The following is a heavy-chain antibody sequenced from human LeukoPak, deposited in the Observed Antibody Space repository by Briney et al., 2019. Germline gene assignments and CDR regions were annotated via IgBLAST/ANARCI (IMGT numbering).Heavy chain of an antibody. Sequence: GGSLRLSCAASGFTFSSYAMSWVRQAPGKGLEWVSAISGSGGSTYYADSVKGRFTISRDNSKNTLYLQMNSLRAEDTAVYYCARVRGSYGYYYGMDVWGQGTTVTVSS. CDR1: GFTFSSYA. J-gene: IGHJ6*02. CDR2: ISGSGGST. D-gene: IGHD1-26*01. CDR3: ARVRGSYGYYYGMDV. V-gene: IGHV3-23*01.